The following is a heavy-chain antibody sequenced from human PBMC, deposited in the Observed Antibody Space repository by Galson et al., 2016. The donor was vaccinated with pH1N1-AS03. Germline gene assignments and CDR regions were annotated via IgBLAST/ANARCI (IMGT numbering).Heavy chain of an antibody. V-gene: IGHV4-59*01. Sequence: LSLTCTVSGGSITFYYWAWIRQPPRQGLEWIGNIYYTGTTNYNPSLKSRVTMSVDKSRNQFSLKLNSLTAADTAVYYCAAYKYVDTYFDNWGQGTLVTVSS. CDR2: IYYTGTT. CDR3: AAYKYVDTYFDN. J-gene: IGHJ4*02. D-gene: IGHD1-1*01. CDR1: GGSITFYY.